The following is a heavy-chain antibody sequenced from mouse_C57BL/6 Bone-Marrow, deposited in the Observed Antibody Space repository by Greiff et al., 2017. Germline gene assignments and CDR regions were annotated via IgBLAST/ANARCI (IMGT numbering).Heavy chain of an antibody. Sequence: QVQLKQPGAELVMPGASVKLSCKASGYTFTSYWMHWVKQRPGQGLEWIGEIDPSDSYTNYNQKFKGKSTLTVDKSSSTAYMQLSSLTSEDSAVYYCAVPIYYDFYWYFDVWGTGTTVTVSS. CDR1: GYTFTSYW. CDR2: IDPSDSYT. J-gene: IGHJ1*03. D-gene: IGHD2-4*01. V-gene: IGHV1-69*01. CDR3: AVPIYYDFYWYFDV.